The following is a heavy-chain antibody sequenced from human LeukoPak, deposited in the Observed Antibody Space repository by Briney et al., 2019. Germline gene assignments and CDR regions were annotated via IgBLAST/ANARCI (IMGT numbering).Heavy chain of an antibody. CDR2: IYTSGST. CDR3: ARDSSSGWKHDY. V-gene: IGHV4-4*07. Sequence: ASETLSLTCTVSGGSISGYYWSWIRQPPGKGLEWIGRIYTSGSTNYNPSLKSRVTMSVDTSKNQFSLKLSSVTAADTAVYYCARDSSSGWKHDYWGQGTLVTVSS. D-gene: IGHD6-19*01. CDR1: GGSISGYY. J-gene: IGHJ4*02.